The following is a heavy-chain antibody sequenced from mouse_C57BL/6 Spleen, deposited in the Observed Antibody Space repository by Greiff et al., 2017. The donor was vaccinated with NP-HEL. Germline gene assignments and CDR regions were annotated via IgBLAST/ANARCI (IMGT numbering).Heavy chain of an antibody. J-gene: IGHJ2*01. Sequence: EVQLQESGPELVKPGASVKISCKASGYSFTGYYMNWVKQSPEKSLEWIGEINPSTGGTTYNQKFKAKATLTVDKSSSTAYMQLKSLTSEDSAVYYCVSNWEGGYFDYWGQGTTLTVSS. CDR3: VSNWEGGYFDY. CDR1: GYSFTGYY. CDR2: INPSTGGT. D-gene: IGHD4-1*01. V-gene: IGHV1-42*01.